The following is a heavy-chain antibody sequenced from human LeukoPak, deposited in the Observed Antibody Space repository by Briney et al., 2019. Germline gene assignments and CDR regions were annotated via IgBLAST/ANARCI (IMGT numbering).Heavy chain of an antibody. V-gene: IGHV4-38-2*02. D-gene: IGHD2-15*01. CDR2: IYHSGST. CDR3: ARDIGNHFGGLDHYYYDY. J-gene: IGHJ4*02. Sequence: SETLSLTCTVSGYSISSGYYWGWIRQPPGKGLEWIGSIYHSGSTYYNPSLKSRVTISVDTSKNQFSLKLSSVTAADAAVYYCARDIGNHFGGLDHYYYDYWGPGTLVTVSS. CDR1: GYSISSGYY.